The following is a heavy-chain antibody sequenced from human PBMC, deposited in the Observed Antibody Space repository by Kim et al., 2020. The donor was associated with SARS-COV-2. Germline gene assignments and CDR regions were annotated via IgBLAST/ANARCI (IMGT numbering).Heavy chain of an antibody. V-gene: IGHV3-53*01. D-gene: IGHD6-13*01. J-gene: IGHJ3*02. CDR2: IYSGGST. Sequence: GGSLRLSCAASGFTVSSNYMSWVRQAPGKGLEWVSVIYSGGSTYYADSVKGRFTISRDNSKNTLYLQMNSLRAEDTAVYYCPSPWDIAAAGTYAFDIWGQGTMVTVSS. CDR1: GFTVSSNY. CDR3: PSPWDIAAAGTYAFDI.